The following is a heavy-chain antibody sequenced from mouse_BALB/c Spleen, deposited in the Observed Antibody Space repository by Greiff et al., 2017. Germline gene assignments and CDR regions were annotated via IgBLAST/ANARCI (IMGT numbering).Heavy chain of an antibody. CDR2: ISYSGST. D-gene: IGHD2-14*01. CDR1: GYSITSDYA. Sequence: DVKLVESGPGLVKPSQSLSLTCTVTGYSITSDYAWNWIRQFPGNKLEWMGYISYSGSTSYNPSLKSRISITRDTSKNQFFLQLNSVTTEDTATYYCARDYRYDEFAYWGQGTLVTVSA. CDR3: ARDYRYDEFAY. V-gene: IGHV3-2*02. J-gene: IGHJ3*01.